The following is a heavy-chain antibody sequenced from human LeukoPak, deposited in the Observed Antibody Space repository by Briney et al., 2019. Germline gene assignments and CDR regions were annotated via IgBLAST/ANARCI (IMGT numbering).Heavy chain of an antibody. J-gene: IGHJ4*02. Sequence: KSSETLSLTCAVYGGSFSGYYWSWIRQPPGKGLEWIGEINHSGSINYNPSLKSRVTISVDTSKNQFSLKLSSVTAADTAVYYCASGGGYAYYWGQGTLVTVSS. CDR1: GGSFSGYY. V-gene: IGHV4-34*01. CDR3: ASGGGYAYY. D-gene: IGHD3-16*01. CDR2: INHSGSI.